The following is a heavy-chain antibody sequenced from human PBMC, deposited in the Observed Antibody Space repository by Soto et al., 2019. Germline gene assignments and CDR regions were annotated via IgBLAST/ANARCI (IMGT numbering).Heavy chain of an antibody. Sequence: PGGSLRLSCAASGFTFSSYSMNWVRQAPGKGLEWVSSISSSSSYIYYADSVKGRFTISRDNAKNSLYLQMNSLRAEDTAVYYCARDMEADLDAFDIWGQGTMVTVSS. V-gene: IGHV3-21*01. D-gene: IGHD3-10*01. CDR3: ARDMEADLDAFDI. CDR2: ISSSSSYI. CDR1: GFTFSSYS. J-gene: IGHJ3*02.